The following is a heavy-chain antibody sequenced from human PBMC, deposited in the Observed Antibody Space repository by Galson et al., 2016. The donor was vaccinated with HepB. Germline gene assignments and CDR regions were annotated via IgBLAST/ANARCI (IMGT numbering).Heavy chain of an antibody. CDR2: ISAGGGVT. CDR3: AKEIRSGGWPLDY. CDR1: GFIFSTSA. J-gene: IGHJ4*02. D-gene: IGHD6-19*01. V-gene: IGHV3-23*01. Sequence: LRLSCAASGFIFSTSAVAWGRQAPGKGREWGSGISAGGGVTYYSDSLKGRFTITRDNSKNTLYLQMNSVLAEDTAVYYCAKEIRSGGWPLDYWGQGTLVTVSS.